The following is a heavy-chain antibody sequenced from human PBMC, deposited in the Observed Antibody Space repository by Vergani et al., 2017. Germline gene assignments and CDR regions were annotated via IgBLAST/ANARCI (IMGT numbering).Heavy chain of an antibody. CDR1: GYTFTSYD. V-gene: IGHV1-8*01. J-gene: IGHJ4*02. CDR2: MNPNSGNT. CDR3: ARVHYDYVWGSYRADY. D-gene: IGHD3-16*02. Sequence: QVQLVQSGAEVKKPGASVKVSCKASGYTFTSYDINWVRQATGQGLEWMGWMNPNSGNTGYAQKFQGRVTMTRNTSISIAYMELSSLRSEDTAVYYCARVHYDYVWGSYRADYWGQGTLVTVSS.